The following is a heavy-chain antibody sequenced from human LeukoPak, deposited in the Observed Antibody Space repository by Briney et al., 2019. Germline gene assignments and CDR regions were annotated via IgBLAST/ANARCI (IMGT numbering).Heavy chain of an antibody. J-gene: IGHJ5*02. CDR1: GDSIDSFF. CDR2: IYYSGST. D-gene: IGHD2-2*01. V-gene: IGHV4-59*01. CDR3: ARGGGYCSSTSCYGAWFDP. Sequence: SETLSLTCTVSGDSIDSFFWSWIRQPPGKGLEWIGYIYYSGSTNYNPSLKSRVTISVDTSKNQFSLKLSSVTAADTAVYYCARGGGYCSSTSCYGAWFDPWGQGTLVTVSS.